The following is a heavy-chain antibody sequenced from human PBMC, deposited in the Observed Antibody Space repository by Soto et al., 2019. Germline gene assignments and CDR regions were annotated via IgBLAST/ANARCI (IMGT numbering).Heavy chain of an antibody. V-gene: IGHV1-8*01. J-gene: IGHJ5*01. Sequence: QVQLVQSGAEVKTPGASVKVSCKASGYTFTSYDMNWVRQAPGQGLEWMGWMNPNSGNTGYAQKFQGRLTMTRDTAISIAHMELSSLRNEVTAVYYCARSDGYNFNWLDSWGQGTLVTVSA. CDR3: ARSDGYNFNWLDS. D-gene: IGHD2-21*01. CDR2: MNPNSGNT. CDR1: GYTFTSYD.